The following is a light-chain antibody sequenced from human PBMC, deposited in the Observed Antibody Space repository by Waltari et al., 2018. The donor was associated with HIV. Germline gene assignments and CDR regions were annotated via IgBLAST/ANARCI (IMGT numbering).Light chain of an antibody. CDR1: NIGRKS. V-gene: IGLV3-21*01. J-gene: IGLJ2*01. CDR2: HDT. Sequence: SYVLTQSPSVSVAPGTTARITCGGQNIGRKSVNWFRPQPGQAPVMVIYHDTDRPSGIPDRFSGSNAEDTATLTIRRVEAGDEADYYCQVWDTNTDQYVIFGGGTNLTV. CDR3: QVWDTNTDQYVI.